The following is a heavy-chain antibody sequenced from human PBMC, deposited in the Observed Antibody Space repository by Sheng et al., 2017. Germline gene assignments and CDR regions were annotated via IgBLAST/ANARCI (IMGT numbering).Heavy chain of an antibody. J-gene: IGHJ4*02. Sequence: QLQLQESGPGLVTPSETLSLTCTVSGGSISSSSYYWGWIRQPPGKGLEWIGSIYYSGTTYYKPSLKSRVTISVDTSKSQISLELSSVTAADTAVYYCARGYWSAXQFDYWGQGTLVHRLL. CDR1: GGSISSSSYY. D-gene: IGHD3-3*01. CDR3: ARGYWSAXQFDY. V-gene: IGHV4-39*07. CDR2: IYYSGTT.